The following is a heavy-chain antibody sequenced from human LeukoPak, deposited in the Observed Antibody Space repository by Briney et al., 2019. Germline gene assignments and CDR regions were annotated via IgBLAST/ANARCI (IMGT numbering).Heavy chain of an antibody. CDR1: GGSISSSSYY. Sequence: PSETLSLTCTVSGGSISSSSYYWGWIRQPPGKGLEWIGSIYYSGSTYYNPSLKSRVTISIDTSRNQFSLKLISVTAADTAVYYCARVGAGTVYFDYWGQGTLVTVSS. D-gene: IGHD6-19*01. CDR3: ARVGAGTVYFDY. J-gene: IGHJ4*02. V-gene: IGHV4-39*07. CDR2: IYYSGST.